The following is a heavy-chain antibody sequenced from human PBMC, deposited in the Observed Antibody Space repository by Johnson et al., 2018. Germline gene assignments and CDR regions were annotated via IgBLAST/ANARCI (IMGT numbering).Heavy chain of an antibody. Sequence: VQLVQSGGGLVQPGGSLRLSCAASGFTFNMCWMHWVRQAPGKGLVWVSRIISDGSSATYADSVRGRFTMSRDNSNNTVSLQMNNLRDDDTAVYYFAKDLLFNTLTVLIVTPDAFHIWGQGTMVTVSS. D-gene: IGHD2-15*01. CDR3: AKDLLFNTLTVLIVTPDAFHI. J-gene: IGHJ3*02. CDR2: IISDGSSA. V-gene: IGHV3-74*01. CDR1: GFTFNMCW.